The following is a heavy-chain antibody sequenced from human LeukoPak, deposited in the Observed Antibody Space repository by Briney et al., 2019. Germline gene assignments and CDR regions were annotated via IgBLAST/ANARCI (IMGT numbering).Heavy chain of an antibody. CDR3: AKDVRIIVGAQDY. D-gene: IGHD1-26*01. CDR2: ISHSGST. CDR1: GGSIISGGYS. V-gene: IGHV4-30-2*01. J-gene: IGHJ4*02. Sequence: PSQTLSLTCAVSGGSIISGGYSWSWIRQPPGKGLEWIGYISHSGSTYYNPSLKSRVTISVDRSKNQFSLKLTSVTAADTAVYYCAKDVRIIVGAQDYWGQGTLVTVSS.